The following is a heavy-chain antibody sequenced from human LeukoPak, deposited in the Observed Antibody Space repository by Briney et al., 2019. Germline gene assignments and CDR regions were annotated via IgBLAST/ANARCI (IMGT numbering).Heavy chain of an antibody. CDR1: GFPFNVQT. CDR2: LREDGSEI. J-gene: IGHJ4*02. Sequence: GGSLRLSCVASGFPFNVQTMSWVRQAPGKGLDWVASLREDGSEINYVDSVKGRFTISRDNPKNSLYLQMNSLRTDDTAVYYCARGGAARGRFENWGQGTLVTVSS. CDR3: ARGGAARGRFEN. D-gene: IGHD6-25*01. V-gene: IGHV3-7*01.